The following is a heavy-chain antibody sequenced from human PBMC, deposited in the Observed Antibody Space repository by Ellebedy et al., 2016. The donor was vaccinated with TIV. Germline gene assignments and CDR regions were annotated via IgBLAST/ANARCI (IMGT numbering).Heavy chain of an antibody. J-gene: IGHJ4*02. CDR2: IYHSGNT. Sequence: MPSETLSLTCAVSGGSISSSNWWSWVRQPPGKGLEWIGEIYHSGNTNYSPSLKSRVTVSVDKSKNHFSLKLSSVTAADTDVYFCARRTTMVRGIDYWGQGTLVTVSS. D-gene: IGHD3-10*01. CDR3: ARRTTMVRGIDY. CDR1: GGSISSSNW. V-gene: IGHV4-4*02.